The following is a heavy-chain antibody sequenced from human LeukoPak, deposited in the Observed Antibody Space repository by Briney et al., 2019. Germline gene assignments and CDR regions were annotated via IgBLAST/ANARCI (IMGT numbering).Heavy chain of an antibody. V-gene: IGHV3-23*01. Sequence: GGTLRLSCAASGSTFSNYALNWVRQAPGKGLEWVSAISGSGGSTYYADSVKGRFTISRDNSKNTLYLQMNSLRAEDTAVYYCAKSGKIAARPYYYFDYWGQGTLVTVSS. CDR1: GSTFSNYA. J-gene: IGHJ4*02. CDR3: AKSGKIAARPYYYFDY. D-gene: IGHD6-6*01. CDR2: ISGSGGST.